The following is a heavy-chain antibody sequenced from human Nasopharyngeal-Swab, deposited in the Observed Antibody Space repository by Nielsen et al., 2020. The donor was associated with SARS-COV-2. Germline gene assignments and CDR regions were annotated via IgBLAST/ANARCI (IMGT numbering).Heavy chain of an antibody. Sequence: WVRNPPGKGLEWVSVIYSGGSTYYADSVKGRFTISRDNSKNTLYLQMNSLRAEDTAVYYCARDGQSYGMDVWGQGTTVTVSS. CDR3: ARDGQSYGMDV. V-gene: IGHV3-53*01. CDR2: IYSGGST. J-gene: IGHJ6*02.